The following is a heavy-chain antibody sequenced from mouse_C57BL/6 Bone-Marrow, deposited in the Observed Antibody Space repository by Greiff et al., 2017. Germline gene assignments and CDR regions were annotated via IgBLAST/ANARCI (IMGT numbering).Heavy chain of an antibody. CDR2: INPYNGGT. CDR1: GYKFTDYY. J-gene: IGHJ3*01. Sequence: VQLKESGPVLVKPGASVKMSCKASGYKFTDYYMNWVKQSHGKSLEWIGVINPYNGGTSYNQKFKGKATLTVDKSSSTAYMELNSLTSEDSAVYYCASGPERAYWGQGTLVTVSA. CDR3: ASGPERAY. V-gene: IGHV1-19*01.